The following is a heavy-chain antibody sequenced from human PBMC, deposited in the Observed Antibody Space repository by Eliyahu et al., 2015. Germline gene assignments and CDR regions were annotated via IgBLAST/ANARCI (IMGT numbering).Heavy chain of an antibody. CDR1: GFPFSXHT. CDR3: AKGLEAEDFFDS. CDR2: ISISGGNK. J-gene: IGHJ4*02. V-gene: IGHV3-23*04. Sequence: QLVESGGGLTQPGGSLRXXCXAXGFPFSXHTMXWVRQAPGKGLEWVAAISISGGNKLYADSVRGRFAISRDNSRNTLFLQMNGLRVEDTAMYYCAKGLEAEDFFDSWGQGTLVTVSS. D-gene: IGHD3-16*01.